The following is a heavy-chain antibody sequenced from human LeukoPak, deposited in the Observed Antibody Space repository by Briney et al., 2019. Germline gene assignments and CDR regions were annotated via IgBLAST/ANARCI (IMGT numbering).Heavy chain of an antibody. CDR3: ASVSDYDSSGYLADY. D-gene: IGHD3-22*01. Sequence: ASVKVSCKASGYTFTGSYMHWVRQAPGQGLEWMGRINPNSGGTNYAQKFQGRVTMTRDTSISTAYMELSRLRSDDTAVYYCASVSDYDSSGYLADYWGQGTLVTVSS. CDR2: INPNSGGT. V-gene: IGHV1-2*06. CDR1: GYTFTGSY. J-gene: IGHJ4*02.